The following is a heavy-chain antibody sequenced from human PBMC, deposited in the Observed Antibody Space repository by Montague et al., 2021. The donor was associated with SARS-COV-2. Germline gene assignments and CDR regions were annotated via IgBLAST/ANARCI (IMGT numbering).Heavy chain of an antibody. CDR2: IYYSGST. J-gene: IGHJ5*02. Sequence: SETLSLTCTVSGGSISSSSYYWGWIRQPPGKGLEWIGNIYYSGSTYYNPSLKSRVTISVDTSKNQFSLKLSSVTAADTAVYYCARQKMGSVTIFGVVVHDRGFNPGGKGTLVTVSS. CDR3: ARQKMGSVTIFGVVVHDRGFNP. V-gene: IGHV4-39*01. D-gene: IGHD3-3*01. CDR1: GGSISSSSYY.